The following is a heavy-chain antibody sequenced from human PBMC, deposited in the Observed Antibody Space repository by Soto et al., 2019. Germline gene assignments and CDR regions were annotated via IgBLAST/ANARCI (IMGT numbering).Heavy chain of an antibody. J-gene: IGHJ4*02. CDR1: GFTFSNYA. CDR3: AKDVVARYDILTAYPYFDY. Sequence: EVQLLESGGTLGQPGGSLRLSCSASGFTFSNYAMSWVRQAPGKGLEWVSGIGGGGGVAYYADSVRGRFTMSRDNSKNTLYLQMDGLRAEDTAVYFCAKDVVARYDILTAYPYFDYWGQGTLVTVSS. D-gene: IGHD3-9*01. V-gene: IGHV3-23*01. CDR2: IGGGGGVA.